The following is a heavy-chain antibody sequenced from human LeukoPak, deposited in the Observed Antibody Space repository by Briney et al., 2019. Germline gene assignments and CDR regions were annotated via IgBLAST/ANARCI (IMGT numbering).Heavy chain of an antibody. CDR2: IRFDGSDK. V-gene: IGHV3-30*02. D-gene: IGHD2-2*01. CDR3: AGLCGSTSCPEVVGH. CDR1: GFTFSNYG. J-gene: IGHJ4*02. Sequence: PGGSLRLSCAASGFTFSNYGMHWVRQAPGKGLEWVAFIRFDGSDKYYADSVKGRFTISRDNSKNTLYLQMNSLRAEDTAVYYCAGLCGSTSCPEVVGHWGQGTLVTVSS.